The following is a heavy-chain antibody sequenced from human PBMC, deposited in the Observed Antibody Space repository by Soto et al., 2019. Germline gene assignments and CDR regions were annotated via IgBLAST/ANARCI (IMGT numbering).Heavy chain of an antibody. CDR1: GYTFTSYG. D-gene: IGHD6-19*01. J-gene: IGHJ4*02. V-gene: IGHV1-18*01. CDR2: ISAYNGNT. CDR3: ARDGGKYSSGWYYFDY. Sequence: ASVKVSCKASGYTFTSYGISWVRQAPGQGLEWMGWISAYNGNTNYAQKLQGRATMTTDTSTSTAYMELRSLRSDDTAVYYCARDGGKYSSGWYYFDYWGQGTLVTVSS.